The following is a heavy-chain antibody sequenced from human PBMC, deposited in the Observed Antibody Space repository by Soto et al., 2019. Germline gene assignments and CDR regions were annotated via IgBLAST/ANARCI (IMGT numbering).Heavy chain of an antibody. CDR1: GCSVSNYL. CDR3: ARRVQLPYWYFDL. V-gene: IGHV5-51*01. CDR2: IYPGDSDT. Sequence: GAALKISGKGSGCSVSNYLIGWVRQMPGKGLEWMGIIYPGDSDTRYSPSFQGQVTISADKSISTAYLQWNSLKASDTAMYYRARRVQLPYWYFDLWGRGTLVTVSS. D-gene: IGHD5-18*01. J-gene: IGHJ2*01.